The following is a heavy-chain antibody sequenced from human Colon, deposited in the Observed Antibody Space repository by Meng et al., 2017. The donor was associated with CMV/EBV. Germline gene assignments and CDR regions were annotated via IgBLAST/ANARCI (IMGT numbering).Heavy chain of an antibody. D-gene: IGHD3-10*01. V-gene: IGHV4-34*01. Sequence: QGQLQQWGAGLFKPSETLSLTCAVYGGSFSGYYWSWIRQPPGKGLEWIGEINHSGSTNYNPSLKSRVTISVDTSKNQFSLKLSSVTAADTAVYYCARGLYGSGRHQIDYWGQGTLVTVSS. CDR3: ARGLYGSGRHQIDY. J-gene: IGHJ4*02. CDR1: GGSFSGYY. CDR2: INHSGST.